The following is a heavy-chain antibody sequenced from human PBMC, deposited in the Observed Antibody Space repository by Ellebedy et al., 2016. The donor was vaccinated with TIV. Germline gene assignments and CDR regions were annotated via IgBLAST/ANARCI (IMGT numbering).Heavy chain of an antibody. Sequence: GESLKISCAASGFSFGSYWMLWVRQPPGKGLEWVSRIKADGSGITYADSVKGRFTISRDNSKNTLYLQMNSLRAEDTAVYYCARGVAIRGMDVWGQGTTVTVSS. CDR1: GFSFGSYW. CDR2: IKADGSGI. J-gene: IGHJ6*02. CDR3: ARGVAIRGMDV. V-gene: IGHV3-74*03. D-gene: IGHD2-21*01.